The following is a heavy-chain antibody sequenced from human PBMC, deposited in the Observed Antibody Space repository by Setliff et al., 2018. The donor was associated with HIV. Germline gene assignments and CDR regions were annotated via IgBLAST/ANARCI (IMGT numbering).Heavy chain of an antibody. Sequence: GGSLRLSCAASGFTVSSNYISWVRQAPGKGLEWVSVIYSGGYTDYADSVEGRFTISRDNSKNTLYLQMNSLRGEDTALYYCARGPRSFYYDSTGPYSYYYGMDVWGQGTTVTVSS. CDR2: IYSGGYT. J-gene: IGHJ6*02. V-gene: IGHV3-53*01. D-gene: IGHD3-22*01. CDR1: GFTVSSNY. CDR3: ARGPRSFYYDSTGPYSYYYGMDV.